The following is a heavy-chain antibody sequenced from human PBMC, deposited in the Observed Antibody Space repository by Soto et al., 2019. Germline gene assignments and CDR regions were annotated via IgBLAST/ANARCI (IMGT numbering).Heavy chain of an antibody. J-gene: IGHJ4*02. CDR2: ISYDGSNK. Sequence: GGSLRLSCAASGFTFSSYAMHWVRQAPGKGLEWVAVISYDGSNKYYADSVKGRFTISRDNSKNTLYLQMNSLRAEDTAVYYCARDNPGPRIAVAGLDYWGQGTLVTVSS. CDR3: ARDNPGPRIAVAGLDY. CDR1: GFTFSSYA. V-gene: IGHV3-30-3*01. D-gene: IGHD6-19*01.